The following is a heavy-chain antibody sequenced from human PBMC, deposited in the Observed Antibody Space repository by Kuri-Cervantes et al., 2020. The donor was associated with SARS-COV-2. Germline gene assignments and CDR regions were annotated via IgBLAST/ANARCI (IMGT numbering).Heavy chain of an antibody. V-gene: IGHV4-59*08. CDR2: IYYSGST. J-gene: IGHJ6*02. D-gene: IGHD5-18*01. CDR3: ARAAGYIDGSYYYYGLDV. Sequence: SETLSLTCTVSGGSISSYYWSWIRQPPGKGLEWIGYIYYSGSTNFNPSLKSRVTISVDTSKNQISLKLNSVTAADTAVYYCARAAGYIDGSYYYYGLDVWGQGTTVTVSS. CDR1: GGSISSYY.